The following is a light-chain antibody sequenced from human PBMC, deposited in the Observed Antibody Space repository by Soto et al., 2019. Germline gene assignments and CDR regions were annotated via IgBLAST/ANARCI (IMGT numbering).Light chain of an antibody. CDR3: QQTYSVPFT. Sequence: DIQMTQSPSSLSASVGDRITITCRASHSISIYLNWYQQKPGKAPKLLIHGASNLQSGVPPRFSGSGSGTDFTLTISSVLPEDFATYYCQQTYSVPFTFCPGTKVDI. CDR2: GAS. J-gene: IGKJ3*01. V-gene: IGKV1-39*01. CDR1: HSISIY.